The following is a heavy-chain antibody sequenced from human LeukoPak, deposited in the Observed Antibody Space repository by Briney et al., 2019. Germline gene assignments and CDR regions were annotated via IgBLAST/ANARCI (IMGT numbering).Heavy chain of an antibody. V-gene: IGHV3-7*01. CDR1: GFTFSSHW. CDR2: IKKDGSEK. D-gene: IGHD5-18*01. Sequence: GGSLRLSCAASGFTFSSHWMSWVRQAPGKGLEWVANIKKDGSEKYYEDAVKGRFTISRDNAKTSLYLQMNSLRAEDTAVYCCARDLSGIAGYTYGRGIDYWGQGTLVTVSS. CDR3: ARDLSGIAGYTYGRGIDY. J-gene: IGHJ4*02.